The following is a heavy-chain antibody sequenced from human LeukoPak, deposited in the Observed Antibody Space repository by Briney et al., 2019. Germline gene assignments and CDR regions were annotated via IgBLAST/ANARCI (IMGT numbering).Heavy chain of an antibody. V-gene: IGHV1-2*02. CDR2: INPNGGGT. D-gene: IGHD6-13*01. CDR1: GYTFTGYY. Sequence: ASVKVSCKASGYTFTGYYMHWVRQAPGQGLEWMGWINPNGGGTNYAQKFQGRVTMTRDTSISTAYMELSRLRSDDTAVYYCARSRGIAAAGTESWGQGTLVTVSS. CDR3: ARSRGIAAAGTES. J-gene: IGHJ5*02.